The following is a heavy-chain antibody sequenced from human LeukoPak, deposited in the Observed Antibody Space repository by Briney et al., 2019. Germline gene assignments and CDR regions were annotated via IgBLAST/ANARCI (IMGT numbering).Heavy chain of an antibody. CDR1: AYPLSNYG. D-gene: IGHD2-2*02. CDR2: IIAYNGNI. J-gene: IGHJ4*02. Sequence: ASVKVSCKASAYPLSNYGITWVRQAPGQGLEWMGWIIAYNGNIHYAQKVQGRVTMTTDTATSTAYMELRSLRSDDTAVYYCARDGCSSTSCYIGYWGQGTLVTVSS. V-gene: IGHV1-18*01. CDR3: ARDGCSSTSCYIGY.